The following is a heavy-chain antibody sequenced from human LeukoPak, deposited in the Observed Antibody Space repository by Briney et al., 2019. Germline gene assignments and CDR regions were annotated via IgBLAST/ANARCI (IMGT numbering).Heavy chain of an antibody. CDR2: IYYSGST. J-gene: IGHJ4*02. CDR3: ARRPDYVWGSYRQPYYFDY. D-gene: IGHD3-16*02. Sequence: SETLSLTCTVSGGSISSYYWSWIRQPPGKGLEWIGYIYYSGSTNYNPSLKSRVTISVDTSKNQFSLKLSSVTAADTAVYYCARRPDYVWGSYRQPYYFDYWGQGTLVTVSS. V-gene: IGHV4-59*12. CDR1: GGSISSYY.